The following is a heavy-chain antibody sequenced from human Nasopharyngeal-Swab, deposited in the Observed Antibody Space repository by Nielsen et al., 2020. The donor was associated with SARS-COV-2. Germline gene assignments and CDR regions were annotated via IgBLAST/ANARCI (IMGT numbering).Heavy chain of an antibody. CDR2: IYPGDSDT. Sequence: GGSLRLSCKVSGYKILNYWIGWVRQMPGKGPEWIGIIYPGDSDTRYSPSFEGQVTMSVDRSISTAYLQWSSLKASDSAMYYCARVGWTGNYRGQLDSWGQGTLVTVSS. CDR1: GYKILNYW. D-gene: IGHD3/OR15-3a*01. CDR3: ARVGWTGNYRGQLDS. J-gene: IGHJ4*02. V-gene: IGHV5-51*01.